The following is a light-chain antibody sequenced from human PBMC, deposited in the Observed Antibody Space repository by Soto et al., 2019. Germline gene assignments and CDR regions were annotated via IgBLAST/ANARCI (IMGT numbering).Light chain of an antibody. J-gene: IGKJ1*01. V-gene: IGKV1-5*03. CDR3: QHYNSYSEA. Sequence: DIQMTQYPNTLSGSVGYRVTITCRASQTISSWLAWYQQKPGKAPKLLIYKASTLKSGVPSRFSGSGSGTEFTLTISSLQPDDFATYYCQHYNSYSEAFGQGTKVDI. CDR1: QTISSW. CDR2: KAS.